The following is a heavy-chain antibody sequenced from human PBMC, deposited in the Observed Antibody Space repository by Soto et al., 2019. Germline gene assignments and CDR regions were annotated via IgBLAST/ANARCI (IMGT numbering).Heavy chain of an antibody. CDR3: AKNSGWFNT. CDR1: GFTFSSYG. J-gene: IGHJ5*02. D-gene: IGHD3-10*01. CDR2: IWYDGSNK. V-gene: IGHV3-33*06. Sequence: LRLSCAASGFTFSSYGMHWVRQAPGKGLEWVAVIWYDGSNKYYADSVKGRFTISRDNSKNTLYLQMNSLRADDTALYFCAKNSGWFNTWGQGALVTVSS.